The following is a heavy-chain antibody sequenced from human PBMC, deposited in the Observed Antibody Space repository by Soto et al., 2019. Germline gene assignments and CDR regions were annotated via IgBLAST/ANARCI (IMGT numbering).Heavy chain of an antibody. V-gene: IGHV4-61*01. CDR1: GGSVSSGSYY. CDR3: ASCTRSGQLVPFDY. CDR2: IYYSGST. D-gene: IGHD6-6*01. Sequence: QVQLQESGPGLVKPSETLSLTCTVSGGSVSSGSYYWSWIRQPPGKGLEWIGYIYYSGSTNYNPSLKSRVTTSVDTSKNQFSLKLSSVTAADTAVYYCASCTRSGQLVPFDYWGQGTLVTVSS. J-gene: IGHJ4*02.